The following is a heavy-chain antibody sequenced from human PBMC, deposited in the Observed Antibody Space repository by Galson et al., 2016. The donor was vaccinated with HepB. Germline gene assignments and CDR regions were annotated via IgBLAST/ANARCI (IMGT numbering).Heavy chain of an antibody. CDR3: ATTVYGYSDY. Sequence: SLRLSCAASGFIFTDYWMTWVRQAPGKGLEWVANIKHDGSEISYVDSVRGRFTISRDNAKNLVYLQMHNLRAEDTALYYCATTVYGYSDYWGQGTLVTVSS. D-gene: IGHD3-22*01. CDR1: GFIFTDYW. CDR2: IKHDGSEI. J-gene: IGHJ4*02. V-gene: IGHV3-7*03.